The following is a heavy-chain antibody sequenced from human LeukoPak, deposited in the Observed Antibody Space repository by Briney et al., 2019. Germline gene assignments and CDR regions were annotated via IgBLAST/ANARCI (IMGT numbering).Heavy chain of an antibody. J-gene: IGHJ6*03. CDR2: ISSSGSTI. V-gene: IGHV3-48*03. D-gene: IGHD6-19*01. CDR3: ARDYSAAGLMGPRGYYYYMDV. CDR1: GFTFSSYE. Sequence: TGGSLRLSCAASGFTFSSYEMNWVRQAPGKGLEWVSYISSSGSTIYYADSVKGRFTISRDNAKNSLYLQMNSLRAEDTAVYYCARDYSAAGLMGPRGYYYYMDVWGKGTTVTASS.